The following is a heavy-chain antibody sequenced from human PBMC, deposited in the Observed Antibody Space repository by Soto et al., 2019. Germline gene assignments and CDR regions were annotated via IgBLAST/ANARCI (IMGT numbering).Heavy chain of an antibody. CDR3: AKDLGSPRVSEDY. V-gene: IGHV3-23*01. D-gene: IGHD3-10*01. CDR1: GFTFTNSA. Sequence: EVQLLESGGGLVQPGGSLRLSCAASGFTFTNSAMSWVRHAPGKGLEWVSVIGGSGANTFYADSVKGRFSISRDNSNNTLFLQMNSLRVEDTAVYHCAKDLGSPRVSEDYWGQGTLVTVSS. CDR2: IGGSGANT. J-gene: IGHJ4*02.